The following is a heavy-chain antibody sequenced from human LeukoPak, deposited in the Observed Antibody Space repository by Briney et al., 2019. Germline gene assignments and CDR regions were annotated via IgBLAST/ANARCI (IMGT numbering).Heavy chain of an antibody. Sequence: VASVKVSCKASGGTFSSYAISWVRQAPGQGLEWMGRIIPIFGTANYAQKFQGRVTITTDESTSTAYMELSSLRSEDTAVYYCARVGGSAGTTMGFDYWGQGTLVTVSS. J-gene: IGHJ4*02. CDR3: ARVGGSAGTTMGFDY. V-gene: IGHV1-69*05. CDR2: IIPIFGTA. D-gene: IGHD6-13*01. CDR1: GGTFSSYA.